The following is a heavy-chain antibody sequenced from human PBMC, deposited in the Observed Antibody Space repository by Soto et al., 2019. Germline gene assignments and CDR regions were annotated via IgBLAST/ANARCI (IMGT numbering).Heavy chain of an antibody. CDR1: GFTFNNYA. V-gene: IGHV3-30*04. D-gene: IGHD2-15*01. J-gene: IGHJ4*02. CDR2: TSSDGRYN. Sequence: QVQLVESGGGVVQPGRSLRLSCAASGFTFNNYAMHWVRQAPGKGLEWVTITSSDGRYNYYADSVKGRFTISRDNSKNTLYLQMSSLRAEDTAVYYCARYLVARGEYWGQGTLVTVSS. CDR3: ARYLVARGEY.